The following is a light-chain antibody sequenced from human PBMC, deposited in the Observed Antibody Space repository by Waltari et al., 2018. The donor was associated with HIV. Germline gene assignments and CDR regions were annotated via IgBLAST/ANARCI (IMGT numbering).Light chain of an antibody. J-gene: IGLJ3*02. CDR1: SSNIGSNT. Sequence: QSVLNQAPSASGTPGQRVTISCSGSSSNIGSNTVTWYQQFPGTAPKLLIYSYGQRPSGVPERFSGSESATSASLAISGLRSEDEADYYCATWDDSLNGWVFGGGTKLTVL. CDR2: SYG. V-gene: IGLV1-44*01. CDR3: ATWDDSLNGWV.